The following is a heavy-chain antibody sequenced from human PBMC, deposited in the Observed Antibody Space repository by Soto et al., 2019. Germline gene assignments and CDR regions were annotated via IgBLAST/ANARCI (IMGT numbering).Heavy chain of an antibody. CDR2: VSTNGAT. D-gene: IGHD3-9*01. CDR3: ARADYEILTGSYAMDV. Sequence: SETLSLTCTVSDDFISSYYWNWIRQPAGKGLEWIGRVSTNGATNYNPSLESRVTMSVDTSKNQFSLKLTSVTATDTAVYFCARADYEILTGSYAMDVWGQGTTVTVSS. J-gene: IGHJ6*02. V-gene: IGHV4-4*07. CDR1: DDFISSYY.